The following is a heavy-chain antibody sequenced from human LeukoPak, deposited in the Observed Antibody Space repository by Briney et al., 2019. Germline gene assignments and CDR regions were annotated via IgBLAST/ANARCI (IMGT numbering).Heavy chain of an antibody. J-gene: IGHJ6*02. CDR2: IVYDGTDK. V-gene: IGHV3-30*18. CDR3: AKMEQELGRYFYSGMKV. Sequence: PGGSLRLSCVGSGFNFNNYGMHWVRQAPGKGLEWVAVIVYDGTDKYYAESVKGRFTISRDNSKNTLSLQMNSLRPEDTAVYYCAKMEQELGRYFYSGMKVWGQGTTVTSSS. CDR1: GFNFNNYG. D-gene: IGHD3-9*01.